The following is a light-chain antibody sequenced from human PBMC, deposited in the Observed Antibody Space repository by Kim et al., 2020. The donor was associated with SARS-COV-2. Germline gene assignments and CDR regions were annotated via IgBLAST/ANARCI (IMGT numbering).Light chain of an antibody. CDR3: CLSYSGVYWV. J-gene: IGLJ3*02. CDR2: NTK. Sequence: GGTVTLTCRSSTGSVTDGHYPSWFKQKPGQAPRTLIYNTKKKNSWTHARFSGSLLGGKAALTLSGAQPEDEADYYCCLSYSGVYWVFGGGTQLTVL. V-gene: IGLV7-46*01. CDR1: TGSVTDGHY.